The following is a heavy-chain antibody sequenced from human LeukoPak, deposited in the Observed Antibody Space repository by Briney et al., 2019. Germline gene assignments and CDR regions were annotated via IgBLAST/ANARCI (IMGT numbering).Heavy chain of an antibody. V-gene: IGHV3-21*01. CDR1: GFTFSTDS. J-gene: IGHJ6*04. Sequence: GGSLRLSCAASGFTFSTDSMNWVRQAPGKGLEWVSSISSSSSYIYYADPVKGRFTTSSDNAKNSLYLQMNSLRAEDTAVYYCARDLVIAVAAPMDVWGKGTTVTVSS. CDR2: ISSSSSYI. CDR3: ARDLVIAVAAPMDV. D-gene: IGHD6-19*01.